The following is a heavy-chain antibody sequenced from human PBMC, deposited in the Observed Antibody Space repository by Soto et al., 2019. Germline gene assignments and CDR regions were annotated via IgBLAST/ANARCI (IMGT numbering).Heavy chain of an antibody. CDR2: FHYSGST. CDR3: ARGFGRSHFDY. J-gene: IGHJ4*02. V-gene: IGHV4-39*01. Sequence: PSETLSLTCTVSGGSISSRDSYWGWIRRPPGKGLEWIGSFHYSGSTYYNPSLKSRVTISVDTSKNQLSLRVTSVTAADTAVYYCARGFGRSHFDYWGQETLVTVSS. D-gene: IGHD3-16*01. CDR1: GGSISSRDSY.